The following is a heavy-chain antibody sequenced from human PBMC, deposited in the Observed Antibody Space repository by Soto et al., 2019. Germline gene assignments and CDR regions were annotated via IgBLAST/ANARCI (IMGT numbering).Heavy chain of an antibody. CDR3: ARDGLARSAYSSDYYYFSGMDV. V-gene: IGHV3-48*02. Sequence: VQLVESGGGVVQPGRSLILSCAASGVTFISYGMHWVRQAPGKGLVWVSYISPSTSTIYYADSVKGRFTISRDNANNSLYLQPNSLIDEYTGVYFCARDGLARSAYSSDYYYFSGMDVWGHGNTVTVS. J-gene: IGHJ6*02. CDR2: ISPSTSTI. D-gene: IGHD2-21*01. CDR1: GVTFISYG.